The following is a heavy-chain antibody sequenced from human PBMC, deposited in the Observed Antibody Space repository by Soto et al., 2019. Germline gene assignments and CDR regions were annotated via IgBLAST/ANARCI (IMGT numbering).Heavy chain of an antibody. D-gene: IGHD6-19*01. Sequence: QLQLQESGPGLVKPSETLSLTCTVSGGSISSSSYYWGWIRQPPGKGLEWIGSIYYSGSTYYNPSVKSRVTISVDTSKNQFALKLSSVTAADTAVYYCARHDGYSSGWYPGYWGQGTLVTVSS. V-gene: IGHV4-39*01. CDR2: IYYSGST. J-gene: IGHJ4*02. CDR3: ARHDGYSSGWYPGY. CDR1: GGSISSSSYY.